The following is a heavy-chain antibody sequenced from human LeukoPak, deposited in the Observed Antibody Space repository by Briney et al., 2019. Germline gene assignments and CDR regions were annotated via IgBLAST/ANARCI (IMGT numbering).Heavy chain of an antibody. V-gene: IGHV4-34*01. CDR1: GGSISSYY. CDR3: ARGRDYGDYVGDFDY. D-gene: IGHD4-17*01. J-gene: IGHJ4*02. CDR2: INHSGST. Sequence: PSETLSLTCTVSGGSISSYYWSQIRQPPGKGLEWIGEINHSGSTNYNPSLKSRVTISVDTSKNQFSLKLSSVTAADTAVYYCARGRDYGDYVGDFDYWGQGTLVTVSS.